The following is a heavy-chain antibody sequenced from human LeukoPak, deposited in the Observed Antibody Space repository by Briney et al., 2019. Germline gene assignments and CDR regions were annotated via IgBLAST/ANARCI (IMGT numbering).Heavy chain of an antibody. J-gene: IGHJ4*02. CDR1: GFTFINYG. CDR3: AKDQWLVDGPPDY. D-gene: IGHD6-19*01. Sequence: PGGSLRLSCAASGFTFINYGMNWVRQAPGKGLEWVSGITGSGGSTYYADSVKGRFTISRDNSKNTLYLQMNSLRAEDTAVYYCAKDQWLVDGPPDYWGQGTLVTVSS. CDR2: ITGSGGST. V-gene: IGHV3-23*01.